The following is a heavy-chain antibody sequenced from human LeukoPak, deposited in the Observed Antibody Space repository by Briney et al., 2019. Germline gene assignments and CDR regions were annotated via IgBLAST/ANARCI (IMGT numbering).Heavy chain of an antibody. D-gene: IGHD1-26*01. CDR1: GFVFSAYG. J-gene: IGHJ4*02. CDR2: IRYDGTKK. CDR3: ARNPAGGSYFDY. V-gene: IGHV3-30*02. Sequence: GGSLRLSCAASGFVFSAYGMHWVRQAPGKGLEWVAFIRYDGTKKYYADSVKGRFTISRDSSKNTLHLQMNSLRAEDTAVYYCARNPAGGSYFDYWGQGTLVTVSS.